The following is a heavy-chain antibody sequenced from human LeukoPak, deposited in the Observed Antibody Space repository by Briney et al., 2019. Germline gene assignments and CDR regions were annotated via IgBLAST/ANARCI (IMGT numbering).Heavy chain of an antibody. CDR3: ARRDSSSWYFAFDI. V-gene: IGHV4-59*05. CDR1: GGSISDYY. J-gene: IGHJ3*02. CDR2: IYYSGST. Sequence: SETLSLTCTVSGGSISDYYWSWIRQPPGKGLEWIGSIYYSGSTYYNPSLKSRVTISVDTSKNQFSLKVSSVTAADTAVYYCARRDSSSWYFAFDIWGQGTMVTVSS. D-gene: IGHD6-13*01.